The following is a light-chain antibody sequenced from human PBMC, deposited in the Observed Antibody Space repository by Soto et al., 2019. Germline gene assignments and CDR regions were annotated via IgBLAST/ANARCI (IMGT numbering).Light chain of an antibody. CDR1: QSVSSNY. J-gene: IGKJ2*01. CDR2: GAS. V-gene: IGKV3-20*01. CDR3: QQYANSPYT. Sequence: EIVLTQSPGTLSLSPGERATLSCRASQSVSSNYLAWYQQKPGQAPRLLIYGASSRATGIPDRFSGSESGTDFTLTISTLEPEDFAGYYCQQYANSPYTFGQGTKLEIK.